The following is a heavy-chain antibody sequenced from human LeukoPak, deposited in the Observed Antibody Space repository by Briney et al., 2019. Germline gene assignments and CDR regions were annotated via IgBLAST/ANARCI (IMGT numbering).Heavy chain of an antibody. J-gene: IGHJ6*03. D-gene: IGHD2-15*01. Sequence: AGTLRLSCAASGITFSSYGMSWVRQAPGKGLEWVSSISSTGGTTYYADSVKGRFTISRDNSKNTLYLQMDSLRAEDTAIYYCAKNGDRGAYCTGGTCYPYFYYYMDVWGKGTTVTI. CDR3: AKNGDRGAYCTGGTCYPYFYYYMDV. CDR1: GITFSSYG. V-gene: IGHV3-23*01. CDR2: ISSTGGTT.